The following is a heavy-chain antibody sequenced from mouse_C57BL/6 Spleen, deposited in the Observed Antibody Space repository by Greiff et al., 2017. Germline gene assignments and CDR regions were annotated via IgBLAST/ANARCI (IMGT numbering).Heavy chain of an antibody. CDR1: GYTFTEYT. D-gene: IGHD2-4*01. V-gene: IGHV1-62-2*01. Sequence: QVHVKQSGAELVKPGASVKLSCKASGYTFTEYTIHWVKQRSGQGLEWIGWFYPGSGSIKYNEKFKDKATLTADKSSSTVYMELSRLTSEDSAVYFWTSHGNGYYYYDAYYFDYWGQGTTLTVSS. J-gene: IGHJ2*01. CDR3: TSHGNGYYYYDAYYFDY. CDR2: FYPGSGSI.